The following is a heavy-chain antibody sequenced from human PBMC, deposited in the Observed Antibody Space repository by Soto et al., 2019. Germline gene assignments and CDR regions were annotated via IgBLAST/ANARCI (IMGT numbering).Heavy chain of an antibody. CDR1: GFTFSRYW. Sequence: EVQLVESGGGLVQPGGSLRLACVASGFTFSRYWMSWVRQAPGKGLEWVANIKQDGREKYYVDSVKGRFTISRDNANNSQYLQMNNRRAEDTAVYYCARDLAFDAFDIWGQGTMVTVSS. J-gene: IGHJ3*02. V-gene: IGHV3-7*04. CDR3: ARDLAFDAFDI. CDR2: IKQDGREK.